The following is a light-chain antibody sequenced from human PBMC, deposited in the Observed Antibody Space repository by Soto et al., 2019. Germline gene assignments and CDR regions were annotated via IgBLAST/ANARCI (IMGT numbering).Light chain of an antibody. CDR1: QSVSSSY. V-gene: IGKV3-20*01. CDR2: GAS. J-gene: IGKJ1*01. CDR3: QQYGSSRT. Sequence: EVVLTQSPGTLSLSPGERATLSCRASQSVSSSYVAWYQQKRGQAPRLLMYGASSRATGIPDRFSGSGSGTDFTLTISRLEPEDFAVYYCQQYGSSRTFGQGTKVDIK.